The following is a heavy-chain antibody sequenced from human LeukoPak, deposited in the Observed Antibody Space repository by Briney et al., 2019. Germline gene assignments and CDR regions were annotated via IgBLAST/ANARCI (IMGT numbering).Heavy chain of an antibody. CDR2: IYYSGST. D-gene: IGHD2-2*01. J-gene: IGHJ5*02. CDR1: GGPISSGDYY. V-gene: IGHV4-30-4*08. CDR3: AVLGYCSSTSCSPPRFDP. Sequence: SQTLSLTCTVSGGPISSGDYYWSWIRQPPGKGLEWIGYIYYSGSTYYNPSLKSRVTISVDTSKNQFSLKLSSVTAEDTAVYYCAVLGYCSSTSCSPPRFDPWGQGTLVTVSS.